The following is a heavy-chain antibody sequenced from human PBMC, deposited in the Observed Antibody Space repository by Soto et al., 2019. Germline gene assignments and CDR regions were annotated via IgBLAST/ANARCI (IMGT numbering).Heavy chain of an antibody. CDR2: IIPIFGTA. D-gene: IGHD5-18*01. J-gene: IGHJ6*02. V-gene: IGHV1-69*13. CDR3: ARPSIDSYGYYYYGMDV. Sequence: SVKVSCKASGGTFSSYAISWVRQAPGQGLEWMGGIIPIFGTANYAQKFQGRVTITADESTSTAYMELSSLRSEDTAVYYCARPSIDSYGYYYYGMDVWGQGTTVTVSS. CDR1: GGTFSSYA.